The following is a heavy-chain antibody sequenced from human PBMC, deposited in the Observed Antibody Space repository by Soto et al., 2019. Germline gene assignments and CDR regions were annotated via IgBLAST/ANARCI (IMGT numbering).Heavy chain of an antibody. Sequence: PVGSLRLSCAASGFTFSSFATHWVRQAPGKGLEWVAVIWYDGSNKYYADSVKGRFTISRDNSKNTLYLQMNSLRAEDTAVYYCATGGPTVTTIDKYYFDYWGQGTLVT. V-gene: IGHV3-33*01. CDR3: ATGGPTVTTIDKYYFDY. CDR1: GFTFSSFA. J-gene: IGHJ4*02. D-gene: IGHD4-17*01. CDR2: IWYDGSNK.